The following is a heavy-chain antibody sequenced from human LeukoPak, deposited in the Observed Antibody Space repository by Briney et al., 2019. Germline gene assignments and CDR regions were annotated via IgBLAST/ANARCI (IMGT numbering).Heavy chain of an antibody. CDR3: ARAPMVRGVIEALDY. Sequence: GGSLRLSCAASGFTVSSNYMSWVRQAPGKGLEWVSVIYSGGSTYYEDSVKGRFTISRDNSKSTLYLQMNSLRAEDTAVYYCARAPMVRGVIEALDYWGQGTLVTVSS. V-gene: IGHV3-53*01. CDR1: GFTVSSNY. J-gene: IGHJ4*02. D-gene: IGHD3-10*01. CDR2: IYSGGST.